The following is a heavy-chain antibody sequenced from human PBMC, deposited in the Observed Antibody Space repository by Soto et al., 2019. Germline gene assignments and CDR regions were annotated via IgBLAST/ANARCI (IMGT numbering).Heavy chain of an antibody. Sequence: QVQLLQSGAEVKKPGASVKVSCKVSGHTLTELSMHWLRQAPGRGLEWMGGFDPEDAETIFAQKCQGRVTMTEDTSTASPYMELTILRSEDTGVYYCSAGGTRWLHSPFDYWGQGSLVTISS. J-gene: IGHJ4*02. CDR2: FDPEDAET. CDR1: GHTLTELS. V-gene: IGHV1-24*01. CDR3: SAGGTRWLHSPFDY. D-gene: IGHD1-1*01.